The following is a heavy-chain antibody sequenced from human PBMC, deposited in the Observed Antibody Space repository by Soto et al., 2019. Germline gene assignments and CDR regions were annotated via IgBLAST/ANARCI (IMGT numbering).Heavy chain of an antibody. V-gene: IGHV1-2*02. J-gene: IGHJ4*02. Sequence: ASVKVSCKASGYTFTGYYMHWVRQAPGQGLEWMGWINPNSGGTNYAQKFQGRVTMTRDTSISTAYMELSRLRSDDTAVYYCARVRLDFWNHNLFDYWGQGTLVTVSS. D-gene: IGHD3-3*01. CDR1: GYTFTGYY. CDR2: INPNSGGT. CDR3: ARVRLDFWNHNLFDY.